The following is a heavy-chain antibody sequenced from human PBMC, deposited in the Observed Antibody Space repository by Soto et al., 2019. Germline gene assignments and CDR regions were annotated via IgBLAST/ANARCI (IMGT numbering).Heavy chain of an antibody. CDR1: GGSISSYY. CDR3: AREGIAARRYYFDY. V-gene: IGHV4-59*01. CDR2: IYYSGST. D-gene: IGHD6-6*01. Sequence: TLSLTCTVSGGSISSYYWSWIRQPPGKGLEWIGYIYYSGSTNYNPSLKSRVTISVDTSKNQFSLKLSSVTAADTAVYYCAREGIAARRYYFDYWGQGTLVTVSS. J-gene: IGHJ4*02.